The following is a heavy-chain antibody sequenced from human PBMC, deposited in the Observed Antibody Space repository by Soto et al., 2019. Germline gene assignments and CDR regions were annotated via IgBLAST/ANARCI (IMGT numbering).Heavy chain of an antibody. V-gene: IGHV4-39*01. D-gene: IGHD3-10*01. J-gene: IGHJ5*02. CDR2: VYYNENT. CDR1: GGSISSFAYY. CDR3: ARRERYYGSPGWFDP. Sequence: KASETLSLTCSVSGGSISSFAYYWGWVRQPPGKGLEWIGTVYYNENTYYNPSLKSRVTISVDTAKNQFSLNLRSVTAADTAMYFCARRERYYGSPGWFDPWGQGTLVTV.